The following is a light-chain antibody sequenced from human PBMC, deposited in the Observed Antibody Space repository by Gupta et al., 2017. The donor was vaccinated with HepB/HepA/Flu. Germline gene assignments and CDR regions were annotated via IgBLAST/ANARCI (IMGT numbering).Light chain of an antibody. Sequence: DIVMTQSPDSLAVSLGERATINCKSSQSGLYSYNDKNYLAWYQQKPGLPPKLLIYWASTREYGVPDRFSGSGSGTDFTLTISSLQAEDVAVYYCQRYASTPCNFGQGTKLEIK. CDR1: QSGLYSYNDKNY. CDR2: WAS. CDR3: QRYASTPCN. V-gene: IGKV4-1*01. J-gene: IGKJ2*02.